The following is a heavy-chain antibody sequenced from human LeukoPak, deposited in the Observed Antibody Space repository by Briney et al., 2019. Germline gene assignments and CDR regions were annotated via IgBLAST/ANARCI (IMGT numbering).Heavy chain of an antibody. D-gene: IGHD3-10*01. J-gene: IGHJ3*02. CDR2: ISGSGGST. CDR1: GFTFSSYG. Sequence: GGTLRLSCAASGFTFSSYGMSWVRQAPGKGLEWVSAISGSGGSTYYADSVKGRFTISRDNSKNTLYLQMNSLRAEDTAVYYCAKDLNYYGSSRDAFDIWGQGTMVTVSS. V-gene: IGHV3-23*01. CDR3: AKDLNYYGSSRDAFDI.